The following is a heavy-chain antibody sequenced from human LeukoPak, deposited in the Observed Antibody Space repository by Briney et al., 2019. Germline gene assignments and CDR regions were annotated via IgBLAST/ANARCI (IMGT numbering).Heavy chain of an antibody. Sequence: GGSLRLSCAASGFTFSSYAMSWVRQAPGKGLEWVANMKGDGSEKHYVDSMKGRFTISRDNAKNSLYLQMNSLTAEDTAVYYCARQVQYRSGYFPPDPWGQGTLVTVSS. J-gene: IGHJ5*02. CDR2: MKGDGSEK. CDR1: GFTFSSYA. V-gene: IGHV3-7*01. CDR3: ARQVQYRSGYFPPDP. D-gene: IGHD6-19*01.